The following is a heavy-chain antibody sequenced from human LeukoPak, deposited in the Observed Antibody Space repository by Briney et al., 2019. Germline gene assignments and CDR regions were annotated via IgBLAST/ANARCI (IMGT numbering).Heavy chain of an antibody. CDR1: GFSFSSYS. Sequence: GGSLRLSCSASGFSFSSYSMDWVRQAPGKGLEWAAYISSNGDVTHYADSVKGRFTISRDNAKNLLYLQMNSLRAEDTAVYYCARLFGSGGYWGQGTLVTVSS. CDR3: ARLFGSGGY. CDR2: ISSNGDVT. V-gene: IGHV3-48*01. D-gene: IGHD2-21*01. J-gene: IGHJ4*02.